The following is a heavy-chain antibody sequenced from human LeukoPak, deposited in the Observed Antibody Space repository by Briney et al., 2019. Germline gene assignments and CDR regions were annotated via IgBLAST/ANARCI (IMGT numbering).Heavy chain of an antibody. V-gene: IGHV1-2*02. CDR2: INPNSGGT. J-gene: IGHJ6*03. CDR1: GYTFTGYY. CDR3: ARECVVVVPAAYYYYMDV. Sequence: GASVKVSCKPSGYTFTGYYMHGVRQAPGQGLEWMGWINPNSGGTNYAQKFQGRVTMTRGTSISTAYMELSRLRSDDTAVYYCARECVVVVPAAYYYYMDVWGKGTTVTVSS. D-gene: IGHD2-2*01.